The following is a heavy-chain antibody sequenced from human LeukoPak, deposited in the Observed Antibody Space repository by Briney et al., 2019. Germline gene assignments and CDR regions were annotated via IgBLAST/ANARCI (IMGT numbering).Heavy chain of an antibody. CDR1: GGSISSYY. CDR3: ARSIIATRSKFDY. D-gene: IGHD1/OR15-1a*01. CDR2: IYYSGST. V-gene: IGHV4-59*08. J-gene: IGHJ4*02. Sequence: PPETLSLTCTASGGSISSYYWSQIRQPPGKGLEWIGYIYYSGSTNYHPSLKSRVTISVDTTKNQFSLKLSSVTAADTAVYYCARSIIATRSKFDYWGQGNLVTVSS.